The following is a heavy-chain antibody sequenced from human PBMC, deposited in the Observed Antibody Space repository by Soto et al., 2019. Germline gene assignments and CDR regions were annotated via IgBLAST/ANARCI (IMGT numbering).Heavy chain of an antibody. CDR2: ISSSSSDT. CDR3: AKLGSSSWSPHYYFDY. D-gene: IGHD2-2*01. V-gene: IGHV3-23*01. CDR1: GFTFSSYS. Sequence: GGSLTLSCAASGFTFSSYSMNWVRQAPGKGLEWVSAISSSSSDTYYIDSVKGRFTISRDNSKSTLYLQMNSLRAEDTAIYYCAKLGSSSWSPHYYFDYWGQGTLVTVSS. J-gene: IGHJ4*02.